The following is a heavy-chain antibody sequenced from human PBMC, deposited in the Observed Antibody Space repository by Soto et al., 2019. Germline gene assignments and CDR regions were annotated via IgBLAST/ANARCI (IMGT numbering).Heavy chain of an antibody. CDR3: ARPRGTTPAGWYFDL. CDR2: VYYDGKT. V-gene: IGHV4-59*08. D-gene: IGHD1-26*01. CDR1: GDFISSHY. Sequence: QVQLQESGPGLVKPSETLSLTCTVSGDFISSHYWSWIRQPPGKGLEWIGYVYYDGKTDSNPSLKSRLTISMDTSKNQVSLSLTSVTAADTAVYYCARPRGTTPAGWYFDLSGRGTLVTVSS. J-gene: IGHJ2*01.